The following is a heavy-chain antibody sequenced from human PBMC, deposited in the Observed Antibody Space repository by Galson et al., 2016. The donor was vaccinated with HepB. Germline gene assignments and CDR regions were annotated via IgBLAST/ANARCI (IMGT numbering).Heavy chain of an antibody. CDR1: GFTLSTYS. V-gene: IGHV3-48*02. J-gene: IGHJ4*02. D-gene: IGHD5-24*01. CDR2: ISSDGNTI. CDR3: ARGWRHNSFDY. Sequence: SLRLSCAASGFTLSTYSMDWVRQAPGKRPEWISYISSDGNTIYYADSVKGRSTISRDNAKNLVSLQMNSLRDEDTAVYFCARGWRHNSFDYWGQGTPVTVSS.